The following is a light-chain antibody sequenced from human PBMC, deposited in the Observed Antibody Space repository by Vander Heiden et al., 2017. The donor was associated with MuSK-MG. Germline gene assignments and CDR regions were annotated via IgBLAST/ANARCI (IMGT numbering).Light chain of an antibody. CDR1: STNVGSYDL. CDR2: EVS. J-gene: IGLJ3*02. Sequence: APTPPAPRSGSPGQSITISCTGTSTNVGSYDLVSWYQKYPGKAPKLIIYEVSKRPSGISHRFSGSKSGNTASLTISGLQAEDEADYYCCSYAGSSTWVFGGGTKLTVL. V-gene: IGLV2-23*02. CDR3: CSYAGSSTWV.